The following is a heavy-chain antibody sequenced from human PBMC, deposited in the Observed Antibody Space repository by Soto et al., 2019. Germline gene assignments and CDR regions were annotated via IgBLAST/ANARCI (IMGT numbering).Heavy chain of an antibody. CDR2: ISSSGGST. J-gene: IGHJ6*02. D-gene: IGHD6-19*01. CDR3: AKGKSSGGGWNYGMDV. V-gene: IGHV3-23*01. CDR1: GFTFSSYA. Sequence: EVQVLESGGGLVQPGGSLRLSCAASGFTFSSYAMSWVRQAPGKGLEWVSVISSSGGSTYYADSVKGRFTISRDNSKNTLYLQMNSLRAEDTAVYYCAKGKSSGGGWNYGMDVWGQGTTVTVSS.